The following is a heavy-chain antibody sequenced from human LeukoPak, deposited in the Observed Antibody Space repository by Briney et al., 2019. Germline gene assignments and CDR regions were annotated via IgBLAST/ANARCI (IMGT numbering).Heavy chain of an antibody. Sequence: SSETLSLTCAVYGGSFSSYHWSWIRQPAGKGLEWIGRIYSSGSTNYNPSLKSRVTISGDKSKNQLSLKLSSVTAADTAVYYCARDRVGAMDFDYWGQGTLVTVSS. J-gene: IGHJ4*02. CDR1: GGSFSSYH. V-gene: IGHV4-4*07. CDR3: ARDRVGAMDFDY. CDR2: IYSSGST. D-gene: IGHD1-26*01.